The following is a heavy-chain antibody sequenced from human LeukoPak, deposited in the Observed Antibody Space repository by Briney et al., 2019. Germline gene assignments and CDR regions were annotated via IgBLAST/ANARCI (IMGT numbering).Heavy chain of an antibody. D-gene: IGHD3-22*01. J-gene: IGHJ5*02. CDR2: FDPEDGET. Sequence: ASVKVSCKVSGYTLTELSMHWVRQAPGKGLEGMGGFDPEDGETIYAQKFQGRVTMTEDTSTDTAYMELSSLRSEDTAVYYCATLYNYYDSSVYYYSFDPWGQGTLVTVSS. CDR1: GYTLTELS. CDR3: ATLYNYYDSSVYYYSFDP. V-gene: IGHV1-24*01.